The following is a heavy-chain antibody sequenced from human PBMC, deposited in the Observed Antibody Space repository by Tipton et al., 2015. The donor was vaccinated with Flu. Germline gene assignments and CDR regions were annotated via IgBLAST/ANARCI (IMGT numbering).Heavy chain of an antibody. CDR1: GFNFRTYA. CDR3: ARGPLPDSNWYNGMDV. J-gene: IGHJ6*02. Sequence: SLRLSCAASGFNFRTYAMHWVRQAPGKGLEWVALISYDGANKYYADSVKGRFTISRENGKNSLYLQMNSLGVGDTAVYFCARGPLPDSNWYNGMDVWGQGTTVTVSS. D-gene: IGHD6-13*01. V-gene: IGHV3-30*14. CDR2: ISYDGANK.